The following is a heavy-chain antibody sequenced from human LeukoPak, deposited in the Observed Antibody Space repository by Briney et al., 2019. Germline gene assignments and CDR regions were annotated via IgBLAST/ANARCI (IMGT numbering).Heavy chain of an antibody. CDR2: ITGSGGST. CDR3: AKGGSSWYYFDY. V-gene: IGHV3-23*01. D-gene: IGHD6-13*01. Sequence: GGSLRLSCAASGFTFSNYAISWVRQASGKGLEWVSGITGSGGSTYYADSVKGRFTISRDNSENTLYVQMNSLRAEDTAIYYCAKGGSSWYYFDYWGQGTLVTVSS. CDR1: GFTFSNYA. J-gene: IGHJ4*02.